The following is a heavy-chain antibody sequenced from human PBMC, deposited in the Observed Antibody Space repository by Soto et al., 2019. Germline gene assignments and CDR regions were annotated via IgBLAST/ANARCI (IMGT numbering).Heavy chain of an antibody. CDR2: IGPSDTGI. CDR1: GLSFRDFY. CDR3: ARDLRAFGVASRFDP. D-gene: IGHD2-21*01. V-gene: IGHV3-11*01. Sequence: QVHLVQSGGGLVKPGGSLRLSCEASGLSFRDFYMAWIRQAPGKGLEWVAFIGPSDTGIYYAESVKGRFTLSRDNAKDSLFLQMKSLKGEDTAIYYWARDLRAFGVASRFDPWGQGTLVTVSS. J-gene: IGHJ5*02.